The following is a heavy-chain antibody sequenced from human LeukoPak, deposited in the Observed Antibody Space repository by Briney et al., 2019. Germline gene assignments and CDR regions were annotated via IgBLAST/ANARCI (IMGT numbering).Heavy chain of an antibody. CDR2: ISGSGGNT. Sequence: PGGSLRLSCAASGFTFSSYAMTWVRQAPGKGLEWVSSISGSGGNTYFADSVKGRFTISRDNSKDTLYLQMNSLRAEDTAVYLCAKGALTTLTPFDYWGQGTLVTVSS. J-gene: IGHJ4*02. V-gene: IGHV3-23*01. CDR1: GFTFSSYA. D-gene: IGHD4-11*01. CDR3: AKGALTTLTPFDY.